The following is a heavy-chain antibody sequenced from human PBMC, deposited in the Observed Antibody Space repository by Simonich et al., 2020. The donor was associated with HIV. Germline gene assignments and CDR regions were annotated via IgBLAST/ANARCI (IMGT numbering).Heavy chain of an antibody. V-gene: IGHV4-34*02. CDR2: INHSGST. D-gene: IGHD6-19*01. J-gene: IGHJ3*02. Sequence: QVQLQQLCAGLLKPSETLSLTCAVYGGSFSGYYWSWISQPPGTGLEWSGEINHSGSTNYNPSLKSRVTISVDTSKNQFSLKLSSVTAADTALYYCARGLAGDAFDIWGQGTMVTVSS. CDR1: GGSFSGYY. CDR3: ARGLAGDAFDI.